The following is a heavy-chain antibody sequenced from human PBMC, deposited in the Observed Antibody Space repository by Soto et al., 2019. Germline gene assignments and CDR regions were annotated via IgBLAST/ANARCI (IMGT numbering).Heavy chain of an antibody. CDR2: INPNSGGT. V-gene: IGHV1-2*02. Sequence: QVQLVQSGAEVKKPGASVKVSCKASGYTFTGYYMHWVRQAPGQGLEWMGWINPNSGGTNYAQKFQGRVTMTRDTSKNQFSLKLSSVTAADTAVYYCASWSDYVDNWFDPWGQGTLVTVSS. CDR3: ASWSDYVDNWFDP. CDR1: GYTFTGYY. D-gene: IGHD3-3*01. J-gene: IGHJ5*02.